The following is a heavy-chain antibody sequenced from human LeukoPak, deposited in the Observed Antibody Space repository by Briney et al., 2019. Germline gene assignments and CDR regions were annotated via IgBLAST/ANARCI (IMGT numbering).Heavy chain of an antibody. D-gene: IGHD5-18*01. CDR3: ARDGDTAMAPFDY. CDR2: IYHSGST. Sequence: SETLSLTCAVYGGSFSGYYWSWIRQPPGKGLEWTGGIYHSGSTNYNPSLKSRVTISVDKSKNQFSLKLSSVTVADTAVYYCARDGDTAMAPFDYWGQGTLVTVSS. V-gene: IGHV4-34*01. CDR1: GGSFSGYY. J-gene: IGHJ4*02.